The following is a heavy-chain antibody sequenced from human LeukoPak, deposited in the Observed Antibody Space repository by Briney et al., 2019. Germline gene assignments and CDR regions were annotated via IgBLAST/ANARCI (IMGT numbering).Heavy chain of an antibody. Sequence: GGSLRLSCAASGFTVSTNYMSWVRQAPGKGLEWVSVIYSGGTTNYADSAKGRFTISRDNSKNTVYLQMNSLRAEDTAVYYCARGGYAHYYGMDVWGQGTTVTVSS. V-gene: IGHV3-53*01. CDR1: GFTVSTNY. CDR3: ARGGYAHYYGMDV. J-gene: IGHJ6*02. CDR2: IYSGGTT. D-gene: IGHD5-18*01.